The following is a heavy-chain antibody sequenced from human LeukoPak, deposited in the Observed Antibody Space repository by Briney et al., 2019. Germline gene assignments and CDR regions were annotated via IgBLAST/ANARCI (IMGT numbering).Heavy chain of an antibody. CDR3: ARFEGPAFRHYYYSYMDV. Sequence: SETLSLTCTVSGGSISSYYWSWIRQPAGKGLEWIGRMHTSGSTNYNPSLKSRVTMSVDTSKNQFSLKLSSVTAADTAVYYCARFEGPAFRHYYYSYMDVWGKGTTVTVSS. CDR1: GGSISSYY. J-gene: IGHJ6*03. V-gene: IGHV4-4*07. D-gene: IGHD2/OR15-2a*01. CDR2: MHTSGST.